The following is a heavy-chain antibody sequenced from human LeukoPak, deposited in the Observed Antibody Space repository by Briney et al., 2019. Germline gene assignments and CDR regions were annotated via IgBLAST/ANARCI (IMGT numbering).Heavy chain of an antibody. CDR1: GYTFTGYY. CDR3: ARDREPLGFDY. J-gene: IGHJ4*02. D-gene: IGHD1-26*01. V-gene: IGHV1-2*02. Sequence: ASVKVSCKASGYTFTGYYMHWVRQAPGQGLEWMGWVSPNSGGTNYAQKFQGRVTMTRDTSISTAYMELSRLRSDDTAVYYCARDREPLGFDYWGQGTLVTVSS. CDR2: VSPNSGGT.